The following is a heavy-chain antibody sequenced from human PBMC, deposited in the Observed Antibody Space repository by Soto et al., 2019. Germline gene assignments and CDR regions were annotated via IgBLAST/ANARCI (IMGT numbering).Heavy chain of an antibody. D-gene: IGHD5-12*01. CDR3: ARDGQYRTDGFDI. CDR1: GFTYSSHG. V-gene: IGHV3-23*01. J-gene: IGHJ3*02. CDR2: LSRGGGST. Sequence: EAQLLESGGELIQTGGSLRLSCAASGFTYSSHGMSWVRQAPGKGLEWIAGLSRGGGSTYYADSVKGRFTISRDNSKNPLDLIMNSLRVEDTALYYCARDGQYRTDGFDIWGQGTMVTVSS.